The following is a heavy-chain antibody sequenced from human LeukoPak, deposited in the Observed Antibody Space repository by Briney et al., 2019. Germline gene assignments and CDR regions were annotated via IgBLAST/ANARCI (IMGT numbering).Heavy chain of an antibody. J-gene: IGHJ4*02. CDR1: GYTFTGYY. Sequence: ASVKVSCKASGYTFTGYYMHWVRQAPGQGLEWMGWINPSSGGTNYAQKFQGRVTMTRDTSISTAYMELSRLRSDDTAVYYCARLGAVAGTGPLGYWGQGTLVTVSS. V-gene: IGHV1-2*02. CDR3: ARLGAVAGTGPLGY. CDR2: INPSSGGT. D-gene: IGHD6-19*01.